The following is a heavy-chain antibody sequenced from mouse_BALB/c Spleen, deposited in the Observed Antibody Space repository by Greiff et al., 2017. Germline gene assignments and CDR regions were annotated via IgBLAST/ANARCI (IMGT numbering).Heavy chain of an antibody. Sequence: EVKVVESGGGLVKPGGSLKLSCAASGFTFSSYAMSWVRQTPEKRLEWVASISSGGSTYYPDSVKGRFTISRDNARNILYLQMSSLRSEDTAMYYCARGGNDGYYNCFDYWGQGTTLTVSS. V-gene: IGHV5-6-5*01. J-gene: IGHJ2*01. CDR1: GFTFSSYA. D-gene: IGHD2-3*01. CDR3: ARGGNDGYYNCFDY. CDR2: ISSGGST.